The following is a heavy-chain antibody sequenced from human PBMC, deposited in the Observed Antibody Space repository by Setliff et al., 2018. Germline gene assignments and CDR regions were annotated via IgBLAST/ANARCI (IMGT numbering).Heavy chain of an antibody. V-gene: IGHV7-4-1*02. D-gene: IGHD3-16*01. J-gene: IGHJ4*02. CDR1: GYTFRSYA. CDR2: INTNTGNP. Sequence: ASVKVSCKASGYTFRSYAMNWVRQAPGQGLEWMGWINTNTGNPTYAQDFTGRLVFSLDTSVNTAFVRISSLKAEDTAVYYCARDGGNGVDYWGQGTLVTVSS. CDR3: ARDGGNGVDY.